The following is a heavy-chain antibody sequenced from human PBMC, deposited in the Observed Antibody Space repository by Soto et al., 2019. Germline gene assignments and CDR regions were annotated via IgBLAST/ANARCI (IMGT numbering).Heavy chain of an antibody. V-gene: IGHV3-33*01. CDR2: IWYDGSNK. D-gene: IGHD1-26*01. Sequence: QVQLVESGGGVVQPGRSLRLSCAASGFTFSSYGMHWFRQAPGKGLEWVAVIWYDGSNKYYADSVKGRFTISRDNSKNTLYLQMNSLRAEDTAVYYCARDGVEYSGSYIDYWGQGTLVTVSS. CDR3: ARDGVEYSGSYIDY. CDR1: GFTFSSYG. J-gene: IGHJ4*02.